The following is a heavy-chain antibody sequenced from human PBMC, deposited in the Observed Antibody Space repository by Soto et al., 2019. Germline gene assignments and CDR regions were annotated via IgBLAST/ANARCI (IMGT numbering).Heavy chain of an antibody. Sequence: GGPLRLSCEGSGFTFSNYGIHWVRQAPGMGLDWVAVIWYDGNNKYYSESVKGRFTISRDNSKNTVFLEMSSLRAEDTAVYYCARGNYGASGIDYWGPGALVTVSS. D-gene: IGHD1-7*01. V-gene: IGHV3-33*01. J-gene: IGHJ4*02. CDR3: ARGNYGASGIDY. CDR2: IWYDGNNK. CDR1: GFTFSNYG.